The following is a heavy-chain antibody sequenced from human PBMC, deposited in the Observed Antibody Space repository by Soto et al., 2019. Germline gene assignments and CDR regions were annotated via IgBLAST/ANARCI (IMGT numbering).Heavy chain of an antibody. Sequence: EVQLVESGGGLVQPGGSLRLSCAASGFTFSSYSMNWVRQAPGKGLEWVSYISSSSSTIYYADSVKGRFTISRDNAKNSLYLQINSLRAEDTAVYYCARANYYGSPEDFDYWGQGTLVTVSS. D-gene: IGHD3-10*01. J-gene: IGHJ4*02. CDR2: ISSSSSTI. CDR1: GFTFSSYS. V-gene: IGHV3-48*01. CDR3: ARANYYGSPEDFDY.